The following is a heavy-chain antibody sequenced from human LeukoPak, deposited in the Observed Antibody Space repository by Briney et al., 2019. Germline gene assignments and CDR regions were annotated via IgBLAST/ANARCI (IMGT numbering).Heavy chain of an antibody. V-gene: IGHV3-66*01. CDR2: IYSGGGT. J-gene: IGHJ4*02. CDR1: GFTFSSYG. D-gene: IGHD2-8*01. CDR3: ARAMGDY. Sequence: GGSLRLSCAASGFTFSSYGMSWVRQAPGKGLEWVSVIYSGGGTYYADSVKDRFTTSRDNSQNTLYLQMNSLRAEDTAVYYCARAMGDYWGQGTLVTVSS.